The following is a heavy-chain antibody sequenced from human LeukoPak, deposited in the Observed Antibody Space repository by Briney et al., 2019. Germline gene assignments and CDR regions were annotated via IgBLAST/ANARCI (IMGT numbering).Heavy chain of an antibody. CDR1: GFTFSSYS. CDR2: ISSSSSTI. Sequence: GGSLRLSCAASGFTFSSYSMNWVRQAPGMGLEWVSYISSSSSTIYYAAAVKGRFTISRDNAKTSLYLQMSSLRADDPAVYYCARDIMGGVTTGNYMDVWGKGTTVTVSS. D-gene: IGHD4-11*01. CDR3: ARDIMGGVTTGNYMDV. J-gene: IGHJ6*03. V-gene: IGHV3-48*01.